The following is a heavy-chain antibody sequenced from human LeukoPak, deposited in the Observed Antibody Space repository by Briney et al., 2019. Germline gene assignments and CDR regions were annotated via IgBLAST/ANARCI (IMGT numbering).Heavy chain of an antibody. CDR3: ARRPYYYDSSGYRRAFDY. D-gene: IGHD3-22*01. CDR1: GFTFSSYG. Sequence: KSGGSLRLSCAASGFTFSSYGMSWVRQAPGKGLEWIGSIYYSGSTYYNPSLKSRVTISVDTSKNQFSLKLSSVTAADTAVYYCARRPYYYDSSGYRRAFDYWGQGTLVTVSS. CDR2: IYYSGST. V-gene: IGHV4-38-2*01. J-gene: IGHJ4*02.